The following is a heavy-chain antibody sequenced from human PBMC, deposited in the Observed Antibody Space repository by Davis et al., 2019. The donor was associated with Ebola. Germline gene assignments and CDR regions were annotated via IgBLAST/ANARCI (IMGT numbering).Heavy chain of an antibody. CDR2: LSFDGSNE. V-gene: IGHV3-30*04. J-gene: IGHJ6*02. CDR3: ASGYYGMDV. CDR1: GFTFSTSS. Sequence: GESLKISCVASGFTFSTSSMHWVRQAPGKGLEWVAFLSFDGSNEYYTDSVKGRFTISRDDSKDTLFLQMNSLRAEDTAVYYCASGYYGMDVWGQGTTVTVSS.